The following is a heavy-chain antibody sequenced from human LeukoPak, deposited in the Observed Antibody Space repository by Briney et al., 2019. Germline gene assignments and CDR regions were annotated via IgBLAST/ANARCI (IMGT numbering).Heavy chain of an antibody. J-gene: IGHJ4*02. CDR2: IYPGDSDT. V-gene: IGHV5-51*01. D-gene: IGHD3-10*01. Sequence: GESLEISCKGSGYIFTNNWIGWVRQMPGKGLEWMGIIYPGDSDTRYSPSFEGQVTISADKSISTAYLQWSSLKASDTAMYYCARGKKSGRLYYYGAPDGYFDYWGQGTLVTVSS. CDR3: ARGKKSGRLYYYGAPDGYFDY. CDR1: GYIFTNNW.